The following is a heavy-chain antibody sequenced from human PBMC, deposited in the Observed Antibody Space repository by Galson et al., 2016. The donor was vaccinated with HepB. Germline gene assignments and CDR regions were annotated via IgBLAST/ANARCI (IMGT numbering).Heavy chain of an antibody. CDR2: INPSNSDT. D-gene: IGHD2-21*02. V-gene: IGHV5-51*01. CDR1: GSSFSHFW. J-gene: IGHJ6*02. CDR3: VRRMTSFLVTRNYYGLDG. Sequence: QSGAEVKKPGESLKISCEASGSSFSHFWIGWVRQMPGKGLEWMGVINPSNSDTRFSPSFEGQVTISADTSVKTAYLQWNSLRATDTAIYWCVRRMTSFLVTRNYYGLDGWGQGATVTVSS.